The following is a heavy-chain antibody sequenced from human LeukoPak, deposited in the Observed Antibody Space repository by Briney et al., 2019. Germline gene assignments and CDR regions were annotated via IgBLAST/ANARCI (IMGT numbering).Heavy chain of an antibody. CDR1: GFAFSSYG. J-gene: IGHJ4*02. V-gene: IGHV3-48*04. CDR2: ISSSGSTI. D-gene: IGHD3-10*01. Sequence: GGSLRLSCAASGFAFSSYGMHWVRQAPGKGLEWISFISSSGSTIYYADSVKGRFTISRDTTKNSLYVQMNSLRAEDTAVYYCARERTPKYYYGSGSFDRYYDHWGQGTLVTVSS. CDR3: ARERTPKYYYGSGSFDRYYDH.